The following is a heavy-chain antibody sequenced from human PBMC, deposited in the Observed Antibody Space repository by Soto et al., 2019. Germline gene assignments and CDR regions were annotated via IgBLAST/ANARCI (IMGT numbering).Heavy chain of an antibody. D-gene: IGHD2-15*01. CDR3: ARDPCSGGSCPYLLFDY. V-gene: IGHV3-74*01. Sequence: GGSLRLSCAASGFTFSSSWMHWVRQAPGKGLVWVSRVSGDGSSTNYADSVKGRFTISRDNAKNTLYLQMNSLSAEDTAVYYCARDPCSGGSCPYLLFDYWGQGTLVTVSS. J-gene: IGHJ4*02. CDR1: GFTFSSSW. CDR2: VSGDGSST.